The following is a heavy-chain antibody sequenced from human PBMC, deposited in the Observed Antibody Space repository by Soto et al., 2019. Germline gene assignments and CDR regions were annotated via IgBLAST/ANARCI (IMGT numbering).Heavy chain of an antibody. CDR1: GGSISSYY. D-gene: IGHD6-6*01. V-gene: IGHV4-59*08. CDR2: IYYSGIT. J-gene: IGHJ6*03. CDR3: ASSSPSWYYYYMDV. Sequence: SETLSLTCSVSGGSISSYYWSWIRQPPGKVLEWIGFIYYSGITKYNPSLKSRVSISVVTSKNQFFLKLSSVTAADTAVYYCASSSPSWYYYYMDVWGKGTTVTVSS.